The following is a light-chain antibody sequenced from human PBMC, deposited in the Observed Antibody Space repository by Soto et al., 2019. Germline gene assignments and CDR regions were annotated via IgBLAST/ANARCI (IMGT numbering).Light chain of an antibody. Sequence: DIQMTQSPSSLSASEGDRVTLTCRASQTISSYLNWYQQKPGKAPKLLIYAASRLQSGVPSRFSGSGSGTDFTLTISSLQPEDFATYYCQQTYITPYTFGQGTKLEIK. J-gene: IGKJ2*01. V-gene: IGKV1-39*01. CDR2: AAS. CDR1: QTISSY. CDR3: QQTYITPYT.